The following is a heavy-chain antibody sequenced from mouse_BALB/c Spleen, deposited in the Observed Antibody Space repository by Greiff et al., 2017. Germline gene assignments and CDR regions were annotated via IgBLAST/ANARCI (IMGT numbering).Heavy chain of an antibody. Sequence: QVHVKQSGAELVRPGTSVKVSCKASGYAFTNYLIEWVKQRPGQGLEWIGVINPGSGGTNYNEKFKGKATLTADKSSSTAYMQLSSLTSDDSAVYFCARSRIHYYGMDYWGQGTSVTVSS. V-gene: IGHV1-54*01. CDR3: ARSRIHYYGMDY. CDR1: GYAFTNYL. CDR2: INPGSGGT. J-gene: IGHJ4*01.